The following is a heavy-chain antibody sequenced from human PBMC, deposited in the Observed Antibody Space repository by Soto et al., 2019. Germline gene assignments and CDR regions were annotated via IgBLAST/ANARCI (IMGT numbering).Heavy chain of an antibody. V-gene: IGHV4-34*01. CDR1: GGSFSGYY. CDR2: LNHSGRT. Sequence: LSLTCAVYGGSFSGYYWSWIRQPPGKGLEWIGELNHSGRTNYNPSLKSRVTISVDTSKNQFSMKLSSVTAADTAVYYCAREDIVVVPAGRAYYYYGVDVWGQGTRVTVSS. J-gene: IGHJ6*01. CDR3: AREDIVVVPAGRAYYYYGVDV. D-gene: IGHD2-2*01.